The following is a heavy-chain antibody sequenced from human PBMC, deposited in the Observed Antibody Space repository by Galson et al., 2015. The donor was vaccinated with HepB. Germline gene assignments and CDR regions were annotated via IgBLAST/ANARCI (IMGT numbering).Heavy chain of an antibody. Sequence: SLRLSCAASGFTVSSNYMSWVRQASGKGLEWVSVIYSGGSTYYADSVKGRFTISRDNSKNTLYLQMNSLRAEDTAVYYCARGGRSGDYFGRYDYYYYYGMDVWGQGTLVTVSS. J-gene: IGHJ6*02. CDR1: GFTVSSNY. D-gene: IGHD4-17*01. V-gene: IGHV3-66*01. CDR2: IYSGGST. CDR3: ARGGRSGDYFGRYDYYYYYGMDV.